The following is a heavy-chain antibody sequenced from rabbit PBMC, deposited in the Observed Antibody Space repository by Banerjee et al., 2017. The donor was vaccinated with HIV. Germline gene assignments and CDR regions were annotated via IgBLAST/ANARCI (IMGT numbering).Heavy chain of an antibody. CDR1: GFDFSSSYW. CDR2: IYAGSSGST. V-gene: IGHV1S45*01. CDR3: GRAPYGADRSYGYILTRLDL. D-gene: IGHD3-1*01. J-gene: IGHJ3*01. Sequence: QEQLVESGGGLVQPEGSLTLTCTASGFDFSSSYWICWVRQAPGKGLEWIGCIYAGSSGSTYYASWAKGRFTISKTSSTTVTLQMTSLTAADTATYFCGRAPYGADRSYGYILTRLDLWGPGTLVTVS.